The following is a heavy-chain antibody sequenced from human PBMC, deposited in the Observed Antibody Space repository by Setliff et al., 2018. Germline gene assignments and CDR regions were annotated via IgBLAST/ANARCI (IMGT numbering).Heavy chain of an antibody. CDR3: ARDPRRSYADFVSNWFDP. CDR2: IGAHNSNT. CDR1: GYSFSNYG. Sequence: ASVKVSCKTSGYSFSNYGISWVRQAPGQGLEWLGWIGAHNSNTNYAERFQGRLSMTTDTSKSTAYMELRSLRSDDTAVYFCARDPRRSYADFVSNWFDPWGQGTPVTVSS. D-gene: IGHD4-17*01. J-gene: IGHJ5*02. V-gene: IGHV1-18*01.